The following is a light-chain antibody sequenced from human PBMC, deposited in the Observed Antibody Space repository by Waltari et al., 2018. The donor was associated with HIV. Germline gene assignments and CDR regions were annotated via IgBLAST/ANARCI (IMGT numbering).Light chain of an antibody. Sequence: EIVLTQSPATLSLSPGERATLSCRASQSVSGYLAWYQQKPGQAPRLLIYDASNRATGIPARLSGSGSGTDFTLTISSLEPEDCAVYYCQQRSKGFGGGTKVEIK. CDR3: QQRSKG. CDR1: QSVSGY. J-gene: IGKJ4*01. CDR2: DAS. V-gene: IGKV3-11*01.